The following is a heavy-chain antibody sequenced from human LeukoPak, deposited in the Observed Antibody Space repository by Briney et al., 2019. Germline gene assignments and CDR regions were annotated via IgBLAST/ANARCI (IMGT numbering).Heavy chain of an antibody. CDR1: GFTFSSYS. V-gene: IGHV3-21*01. CDR3: AAPYGYDSSGYYYDYYYGMDL. D-gene: IGHD3-22*01. J-gene: IGHJ6*02. Sequence: GGSLRLSCAASGFTFSSYSMNWVRQAPGKGLECVSSISSSSSYIYYADSVKGRFTISRDNAKNSLYLQMNSLRAEDTAVYYCAAPYGYDSSGYYYDYYYGMDLWGQGTTVTVSS. CDR2: ISSSSSYI.